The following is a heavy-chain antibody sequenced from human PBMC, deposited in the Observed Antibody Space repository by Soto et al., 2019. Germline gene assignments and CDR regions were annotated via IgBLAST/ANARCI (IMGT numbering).Heavy chain of an antibody. Sequence: QVQLVESGGGVVQPGRSLRLSCAASGFTFSSYGMHWVRQAPGKGLEWVAVISTDESKKYYSDSVQGRFTISRDNSKDKLYLQMNSLRPADTAVYYCAKGGVSTTEGILCGGQVALVTVSS. CDR1: GFTFSSYG. D-gene: IGHD5-12*01. CDR3: AKGGVSTTEGILC. CDR2: ISTDESKK. V-gene: IGHV3-30*18. J-gene: IGHJ4*02.